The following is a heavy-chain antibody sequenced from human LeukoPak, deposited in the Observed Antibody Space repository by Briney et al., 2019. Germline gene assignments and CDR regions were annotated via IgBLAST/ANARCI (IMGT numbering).Heavy chain of an antibody. CDR1: GYTLTGYY. J-gene: IGHJ4*02. V-gene: IGHV1-2*02. Sequence: ASVKVSCKASGYTLTGYYMHWVRQAPGQGLEWMGCINPNSGGTNYGQKFQGRVTMTRDTSISTAYMELSRLRSDDTAVYYCARSTALCGGDCYSGIDYWGQGTLVTVSS. CDR3: ARSTALCGGDCYSGIDY. CDR2: INPNSGGT. D-gene: IGHD2-21*01.